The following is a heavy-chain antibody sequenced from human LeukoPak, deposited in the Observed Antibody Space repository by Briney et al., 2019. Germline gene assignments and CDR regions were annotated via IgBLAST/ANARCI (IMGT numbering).Heavy chain of an antibody. J-gene: IGHJ4*02. Sequence: ASVKVSCKTSGYTFTSYDINWVRQATGQGLEWMGWMNPNSGNSGYAEKFQGRLTMTRNTSISTAYMELSSLRSEDTAVYYCARDYSGYDNGFDYWGQGTLVTVSS. CDR3: ARDYSGYDNGFDY. CDR1: GYTFTSYD. V-gene: IGHV1-8*01. D-gene: IGHD5-12*01. CDR2: MNPNSGNS.